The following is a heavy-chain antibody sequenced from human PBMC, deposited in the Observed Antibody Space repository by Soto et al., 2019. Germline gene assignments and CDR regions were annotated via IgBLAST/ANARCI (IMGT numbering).Heavy chain of an antibody. CDR1: GYTFTSWG. CDR2: ISTYNGNT. V-gene: IGHV1-18*01. Sequence: ASVKVSGRPAGYTFTSWGLGCVRQAPGQGLEWMGWISTYNGNTNYAQKLQGRVTMTTDTSTSTAYMELRSLRSDDTAVYYCARALVAYSRSYHHSDLVPMLPDYWGQGTLVPVSS. CDR3: ARALVAYSRSYHHSDLVPMLPDY. D-gene: IGHD6-6*01. J-gene: IGHJ4*02.